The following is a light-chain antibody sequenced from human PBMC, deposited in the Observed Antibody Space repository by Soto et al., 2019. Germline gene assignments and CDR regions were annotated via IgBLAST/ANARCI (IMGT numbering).Light chain of an antibody. CDR2: KAS. J-gene: IGKJ1*01. CDR1: QSISSW. V-gene: IGKV1-5*03. CDR3: QQYNSYPWT. Sequence: DVQMTQSPSTLSASVGDRVTITCRASQSISSWLAWYQQKPWKAPKLLIYKASTLERGVPSNFSGSGSGTEFTLTISSLQPEDFATYYCQQYNSYPWTFGEGTKVDVK.